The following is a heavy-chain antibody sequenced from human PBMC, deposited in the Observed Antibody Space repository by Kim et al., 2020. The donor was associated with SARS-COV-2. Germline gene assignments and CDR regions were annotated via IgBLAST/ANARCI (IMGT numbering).Heavy chain of an antibody. D-gene: IGHD6-19*01. V-gene: IGHV3-30*18. CDR2: ISYDGSNK. Sequence: GGSLRLSCAASGFTFSSYGMHWVRQAPGKGLEWVAVISYDGSNKYYADSVKGRFTISRDNPKNTLYLQMNSLRAEDTAVYYCAKEATRGGWYKNWFDPWGQGTLVTVSS. CDR3: AKEATRGGWYKNWFDP. CDR1: GFTFSSYG. J-gene: IGHJ5*02.